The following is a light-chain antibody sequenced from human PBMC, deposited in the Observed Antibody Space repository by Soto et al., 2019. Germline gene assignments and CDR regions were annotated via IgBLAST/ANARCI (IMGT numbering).Light chain of an antibody. Sequence: EVELTQSPGTLSLSPGERATLSCRASQSVSSSHLAWYQQKRGQAPRLLIYDTSTRATGIPDRFSGSGSGTDFTLTISRLEPEAFVVYHCQQYGASPWTFRQGTKVDIK. J-gene: IGKJ1*01. CDR3: QQYGASPWT. V-gene: IGKV3-20*01. CDR1: QSVSSSH. CDR2: DTS.